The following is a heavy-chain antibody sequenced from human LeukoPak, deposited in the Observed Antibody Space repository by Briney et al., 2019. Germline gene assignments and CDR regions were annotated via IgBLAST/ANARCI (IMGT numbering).Heavy chain of an antibody. CDR2: INHSGST. D-gene: IGHD2-21*01. Sequence: PSETLSLTCAVYGEYFSTYYYSWIRQPPGKGLEGMGEINHSGSTNYNPSLKSRLTISVDMSKKQFFLRLSSVTAADTAMYYCARLGLAYCGGDCYSSDGYYFDYWGQGTLVTVSS. CDR3: ARLGLAYCGGDCYSSDGYYFDY. CDR1: GEYFSTYY. V-gene: IGHV4-34*01. J-gene: IGHJ4*02.